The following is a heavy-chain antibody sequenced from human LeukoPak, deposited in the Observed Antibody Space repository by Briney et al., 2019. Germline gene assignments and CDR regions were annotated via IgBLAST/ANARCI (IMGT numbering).Heavy chain of an antibody. CDR1: GYTFTSYY. CDR3: ARDLGSSWYLVIDY. CDR2: INPSGGST. J-gene: IGHJ4*02. V-gene: IGHV1-46*01. Sequence: ASVKVSCKTSGYTFTSYYIHWVRQAPGQGLEWMGIINPSGGSTSYAQKFQGGVTMTRDMSTSTVYMELSSLRSEDTAVYYCARDLGSSWYLVIDYWGQGTLVTVSS. D-gene: IGHD6-13*01.